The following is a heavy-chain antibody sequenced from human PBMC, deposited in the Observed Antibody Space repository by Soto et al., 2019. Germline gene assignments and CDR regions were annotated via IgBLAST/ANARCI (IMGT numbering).Heavy chain of an antibody. D-gene: IGHD2-2*01. J-gene: IGHJ4*02. Sequence: ASVKVSCKASGYTFTSYGISWVRQAPGQGLEWMGWISAYNGNTNYAQKLQGRVTMTTDTSTSTAYMELRSLRPDDTAVYYCARRDVGYCISTSCFLDYWGQGTLVTVSS. CDR1: GYTFTSYG. CDR2: ISAYNGNT. V-gene: IGHV1-18*01. CDR3: ARRDVGYCISTSCFLDY.